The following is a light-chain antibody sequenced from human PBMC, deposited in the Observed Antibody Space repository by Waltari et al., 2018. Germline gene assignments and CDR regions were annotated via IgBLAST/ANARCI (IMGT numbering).Light chain of an antibody. J-gene: IGLJ3*02. Sequence: QSALTQPASVSGSPGQSITISCTGTSSDIGSYSLVSWYHQHPGKAPKLIIYDVSERPSGICYRFSGAKSGNADSLAISGLQAEDEADYYCCSYTGSYTLAFGGGTNLIVL. CDR2: DVS. V-gene: IGLV2-23*02. CDR1: SSDIGSYSL. CDR3: CSYTGSYTLA.